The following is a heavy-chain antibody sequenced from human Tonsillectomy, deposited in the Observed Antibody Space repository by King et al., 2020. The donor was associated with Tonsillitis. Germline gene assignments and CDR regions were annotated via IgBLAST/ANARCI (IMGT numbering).Heavy chain of an antibody. J-gene: IGHJ6*02. CDR1: GGSISSSFYY. Sequence: QLQESGPGLVKPSETLSLTCTVSGGSISSSFYYWAWIRQPPGKGLEWIGSLDYSGSTYYNPSLKSRVTISVDTSKNQFFLKLTSVTAADTAGYFCARDWSSMLRGVTPGRFLKASQSLRDYGMDVWGRGTTVTVSS. CDR3: ARDWSSMLRGVTPGRFLKASQSLRDYGMDV. V-gene: IGHV4-39*07. CDR2: LDYSGST. D-gene: IGHD3-10*01.